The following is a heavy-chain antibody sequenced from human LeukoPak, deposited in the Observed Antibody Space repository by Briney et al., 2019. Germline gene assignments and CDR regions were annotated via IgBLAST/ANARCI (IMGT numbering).Heavy chain of an antibody. CDR2: IKQDGSEK. D-gene: IGHD3-3*01. J-gene: IGHJ4*02. Sequence: GGSLRLSCAGSGFPFNTNWMTWVRQAPGKGLEWVATIKQDGSEKYYVDSVKGRFTISRDNAKNSLYLQMNSLRAEDTAVYYCARDLGITIFGVVTRPVDYWGQGTLVTVSS. V-gene: IGHV3-7*01. CDR1: GFPFNTNW. CDR3: ARDLGITIFGVVTRPVDY.